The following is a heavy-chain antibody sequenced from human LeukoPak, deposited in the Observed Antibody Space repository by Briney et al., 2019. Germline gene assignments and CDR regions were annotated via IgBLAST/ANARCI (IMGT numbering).Heavy chain of an antibody. J-gene: IGHJ4*02. D-gene: IGHD3-10*01. V-gene: IGHV3-11*04. CDR2: ISSSGSTI. CDR1: GGSFSGYY. Sequence: LSLTCAVYGGSFSGYYWSWIRQAPGKGLEWVSYISSSGSTIYYADSVKGRFTISRDNAKNSLYLQMNSLRAEDTAVYYCARGGKDYYGSGSYYKIWGQGTLVTVSS. CDR3: ARGGKDYYGSGSYYKI.